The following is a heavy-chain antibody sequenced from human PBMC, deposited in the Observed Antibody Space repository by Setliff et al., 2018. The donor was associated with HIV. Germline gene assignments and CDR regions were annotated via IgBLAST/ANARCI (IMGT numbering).Heavy chain of an antibody. D-gene: IGHD1-26*01. Sequence: GGSLRLSCAASGFTFNDYAMHWVRQTPGKGLEWVSLISWDGGSTSYADSVKGRFSISRDNPKKTVYLQMNSLRAEDTAVYYCVRDRGSGSFAFDIWGQGTKVTVSS. CDR2: ISWDGGST. CDR3: VRDRGSGSFAFDI. CDR1: GFTFNDYA. J-gene: IGHJ3*02. V-gene: IGHV3-43D*03.